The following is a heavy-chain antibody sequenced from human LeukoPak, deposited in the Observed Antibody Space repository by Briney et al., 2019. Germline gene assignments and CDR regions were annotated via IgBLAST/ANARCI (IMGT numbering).Heavy chain of an antibody. V-gene: IGHV3-21*01. Sequence: GGSLRLSCAASGFTFSSYSMNWVRQAPGRGLEWVSSISSSSSYIYYADSVKGRFTISRDNAKNLLYLQMNSLRAEDTAVYYCAREGDIAALDYWGQGTLVTVSS. CDR2: ISSSSSYI. J-gene: IGHJ4*02. CDR3: AREGDIAALDY. D-gene: IGHD6-6*01. CDR1: GFTFSSYS.